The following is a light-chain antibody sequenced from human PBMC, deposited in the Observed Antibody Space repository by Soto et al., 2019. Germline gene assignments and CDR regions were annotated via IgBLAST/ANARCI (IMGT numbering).Light chain of an antibody. CDR1: SSDVGGYNY. Sequence: QSALTQPASVSGSPGQSITISCTGTSSDVGGYNYVSWYQQHPGKAPKLMIYAVSNQPSGVSNRFSGSKSGNTASLTISGLQAEDEADYYCSSYTSSSTLYVFGTGTKLTVL. J-gene: IGLJ1*01. V-gene: IGLV2-14*01. CDR3: SSYTSSSTLYV. CDR2: AVS.